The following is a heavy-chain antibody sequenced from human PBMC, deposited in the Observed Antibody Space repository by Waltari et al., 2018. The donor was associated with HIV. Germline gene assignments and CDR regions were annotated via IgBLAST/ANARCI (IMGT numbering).Heavy chain of an antibody. J-gene: IGHJ4*02. V-gene: IGHV3-66*01. Sequence: EVQLVESGGGLVQPGGSLRLSCAVSGFNVSANYMSWVSQAPGKGLGWVSLMYTGGTTYYADAVKGRVTISRDNSKNTVFLQMNNLRAEDTAVYYCATDDFLTYWGQGTLVTVSS. CDR3: ATDDFLTY. D-gene: IGHD1-1*01. CDR1: GFNVSANY. CDR2: MYTGGTT.